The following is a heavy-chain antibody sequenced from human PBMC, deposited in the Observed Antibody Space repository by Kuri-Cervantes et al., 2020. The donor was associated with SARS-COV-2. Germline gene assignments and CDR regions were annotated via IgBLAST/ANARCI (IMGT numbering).Heavy chain of an antibody. Sequence: GESLKISCAASGFTFSSYAMHWVRQAPGKGLEWVAVISYDGSNKYYADSVKGRFTISRDNPKNTLYLQMNSLRAEDTAVYYCAKDESAWEWYYYYYMDVWGKGTTVTVSS. CDR2: ISYDGSNK. J-gene: IGHJ6*03. D-gene: IGHD1-26*01. CDR1: GFTFSSYA. V-gene: IGHV3-30-3*01. CDR3: AKDESAWEWYYYYYMDV.